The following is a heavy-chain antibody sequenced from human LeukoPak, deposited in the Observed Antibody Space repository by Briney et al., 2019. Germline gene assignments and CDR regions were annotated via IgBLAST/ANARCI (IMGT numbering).Heavy chain of an antibody. CDR2: ISYDGSNK. D-gene: IGHD3-16*02. CDR3: GRGLYNYYVWGSYRLTEPH. Sequence: GGSLRLSCAASGFTFSSYAMHWVRQAPGKGLEWVALISYDGSNKYYADSVKARFIISRDNSNNTVYVQMNSWSAEDRAVYYCGRGLYNYYVWGSYRLTEPHWGQGTLVTVSS. V-gene: IGHV3-30*04. J-gene: IGHJ4*02. CDR1: GFTFSSYA.